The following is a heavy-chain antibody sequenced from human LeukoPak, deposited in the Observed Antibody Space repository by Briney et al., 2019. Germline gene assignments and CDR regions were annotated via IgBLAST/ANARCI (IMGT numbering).Heavy chain of an antibody. CDR2: IYYSGST. CDR1: GGSISSYY. Sequence: SETLSLTCTVSGGSISSYYWSWIRQPPGKGLEWIGYIYYSGSTYYNPSLKSRVTISVDTSKNQFSLKLSSVTAADTAVYYCARAPRENDAFDIWGQGTMVTVSS. J-gene: IGHJ3*02. CDR3: ARAPRENDAFDI. V-gene: IGHV4-59*12.